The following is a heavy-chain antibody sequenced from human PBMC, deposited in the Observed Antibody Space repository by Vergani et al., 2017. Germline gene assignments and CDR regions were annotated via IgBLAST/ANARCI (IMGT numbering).Heavy chain of an antibody. CDR3: AGTYDYVWGSSPNSYYYYGMDV. D-gene: IGHD3-16*01. Sequence: QVQLVESGGGVVQPGRSLRLSCAASGFTFSTYGMHWVRQAPGKGLEWVAVIWYDGSNKYYADSVKGRFTIPRDNSKNTLYLQMNSLRAEDTAVYYCAGTYDYVWGSSPNSYYYYGMDVWGQGTTVTVSS. CDR2: IWYDGSNK. J-gene: IGHJ6*02. V-gene: IGHV3-33*01. CDR1: GFTFSTYG.